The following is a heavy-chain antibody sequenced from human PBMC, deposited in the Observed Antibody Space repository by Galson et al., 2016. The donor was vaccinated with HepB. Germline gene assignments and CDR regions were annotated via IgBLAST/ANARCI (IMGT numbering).Heavy chain of an antibody. V-gene: IGHV3-74*01. Sequence: RLSCAASGFTFSSYWMYWVRQAPGKGLVWVSRIKTDGSITGYADSVKGRFTISRANGKKTMYLQMNSLRAEDTALYYCARGRRGAISDFFDSWGQGTLVTVSS. CDR2: IKTDGSIT. CDR1: GFTFSSYW. D-gene: IGHD3-10*01. J-gene: IGHJ4*02. CDR3: ARGRRGAISDFFDS.